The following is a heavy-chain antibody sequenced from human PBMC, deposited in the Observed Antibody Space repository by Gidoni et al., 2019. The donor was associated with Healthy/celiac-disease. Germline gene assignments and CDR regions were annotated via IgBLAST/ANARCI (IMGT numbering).Heavy chain of an antibody. Sequence: QVQLGQSGAGVKSPGSSGKASCKAPGATSRRSATSWVRQAPGRGVGWMGRIIPVLDIANYAQKVQGRVTITADKSSSTAYRERSSLRSEDTAVYYCARDQRYDDSSGYMVNYWGQGTLVTVSS. D-gene: IGHD3-22*01. CDR2: IIPVLDIA. V-gene: IGHV1-69*04. CDR3: ARDQRYDDSSGYMVNY. CDR1: GATSRRSA. J-gene: IGHJ4*02.